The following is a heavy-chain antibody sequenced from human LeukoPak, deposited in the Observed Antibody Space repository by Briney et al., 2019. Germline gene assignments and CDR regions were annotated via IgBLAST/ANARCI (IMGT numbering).Heavy chain of an antibody. Sequence: SETLSLTWTVSGGSISSYYWSWIRQPPGKGLEWIGYIYYSGSTNYNLSLKSRVTISVATSKNQFSLKLSSVTAADTAVYYCARHSGGHLDYWGQGTLVTVSS. V-gene: IGHV4-59*08. CDR2: IYYSGST. CDR1: GGSISSYY. D-gene: IGHD2-8*02. CDR3: ARHSGGHLDY. J-gene: IGHJ4*02.